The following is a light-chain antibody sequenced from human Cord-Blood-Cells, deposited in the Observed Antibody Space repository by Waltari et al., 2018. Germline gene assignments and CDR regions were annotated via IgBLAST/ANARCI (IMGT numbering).Light chain of an antibody. Sequence: QSALTQPASVSGSPGQSITISCTGTSRYVGSYTLFSWYQQHPGKAPKLMIYEGSKRPSGVSNRFSGSKSGNTASLTISGLQAEDEADYYCCSYAGSSTWVFGGGTKLTVL. V-gene: IGLV2-23*01. CDR1: SRYVGSYTL. J-gene: IGLJ3*02. CDR2: EGS. CDR3: CSYAGSSTWV.